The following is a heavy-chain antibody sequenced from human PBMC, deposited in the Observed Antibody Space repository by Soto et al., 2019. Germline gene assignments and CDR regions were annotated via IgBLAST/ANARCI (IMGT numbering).Heavy chain of an antibody. CDR2: IIPIFGTA. V-gene: IGHV1-69*13. Sequence: SVKVSCKASGGTLSSYAISWVRQAPGQGLEWMGGIIPIFGTANYAQKFQGRVTITADESTSTAYMELSSLRSEDTAVYYCARVGYGSGHPIYYYYYGMDVWGQGTTVTVSS. J-gene: IGHJ6*02. CDR3: ARVGYGSGHPIYYYYYGMDV. D-gene: IGHD3-10*01. CDR1: GGTLSSYA.